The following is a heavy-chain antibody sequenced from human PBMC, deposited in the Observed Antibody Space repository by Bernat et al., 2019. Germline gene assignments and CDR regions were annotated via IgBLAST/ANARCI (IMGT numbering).Heavy chain of an antibody. D-gene: IGHD3-22*01. V-gene: IGHV1-2*06. Sequence: QVQLVQSGAEVKKPGASVKVSCKASGYTFSDYYIHWVRQAPGQGLEWMGRINPNSGGTNYAQKLQGRVTMTTDTSTSTAYMELRSLRSDDTAVYYCARGEGSDSSGYYYPFDYWGQEPWSPSPQ. CDR1: GYTFSDYY. CDR3: ARGEGSDSSGYYYPFDY. CDR2: INPNSGGT. J-gene: IGHJ4*01.